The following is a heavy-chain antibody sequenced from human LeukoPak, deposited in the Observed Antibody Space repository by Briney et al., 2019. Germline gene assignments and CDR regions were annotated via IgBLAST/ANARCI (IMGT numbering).Heavy chain of an antibody. D-gene: IGHD1-14*01. J-gene: IGHJ3*01. CDR2: IYYSGTT. CDR1: GGSISGSSYY. V-gene: IGHV4-39*01. Sequence: SETLSLTCTVSGGSISGSSYYWGWIRQPPGKGLEWIGSIYYSGTTYYNPSLKSRVTISVDTSKNQFSLKLTSVTAADTAVYYSARHWYGGAFDVWGQGSMVTVSS. CDR3: ARHWYGGAFDV.